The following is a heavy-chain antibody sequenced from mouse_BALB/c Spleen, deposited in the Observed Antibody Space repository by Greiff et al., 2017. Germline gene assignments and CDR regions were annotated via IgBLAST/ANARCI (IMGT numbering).Heavy chain of an antibody. CDR2: IYPGNSDT. CDR3: TRVEDGYFYYYAMDY. Sequence: EVQLQESGTVLARPGASVKMSCKASGYTFTSYWMHWVKQRPGQGLEWIGAIYPGNSDTSYNQKFKGKAKLTAVTSTSTAYMELSSLTNEDSAVYYCTRVEDGYFYYYAMDYWGQGTSVTVSS. D-gene: IGHD2-3*01. V-gene: IGHV1-5*01. J-gene: IGHJ4*01. CDR1: GYTFTSYW.